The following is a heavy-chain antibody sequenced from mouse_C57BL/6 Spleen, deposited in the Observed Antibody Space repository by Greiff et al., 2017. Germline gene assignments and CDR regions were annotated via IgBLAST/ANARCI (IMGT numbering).Heavy chain of an antibody. Sequence: EVMLVESGGGLVQPGESLKLSCESNEYEFPSPDMSWVRKTPEKRLELVAAINSDGGSTYYPDTMKSRFIISRDNPKKTLYLQMNSLMSEETALYYCARHEGGSMSFAYWGKGTLVTVSA. CDR2: INSDGGST. V-gene: IGHV5-2*01. D-gene: IGHD1-1*01. CDR1: EYEFPSPD. J-gene: IGHJ3*01. CDR3: ARHEGGSMSFAY.